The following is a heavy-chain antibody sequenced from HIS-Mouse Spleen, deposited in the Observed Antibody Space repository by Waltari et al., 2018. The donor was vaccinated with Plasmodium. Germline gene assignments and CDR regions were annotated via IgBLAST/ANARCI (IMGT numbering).Heavy chain of an antibody. CDR2: INHSGST. Sequence: QVQLQQWGAGLLKPSETLSLTCAVYGGSFSGYYWRWIRQPPGKGLEWSWEINHSGSTNYTPPLKSRVTISVDTSKNQFSRKLSSVTAADTAVYYCARGRVLGTSSGYFDLWGRGTLVTVSS. D-gene: IGHD3-10*01. CDR1: GGSFSGYY. CDR3: ARGRVLGTSSGYFDL. J-gene: IGHJ2*01. V-gene: IGHV4-34*01.